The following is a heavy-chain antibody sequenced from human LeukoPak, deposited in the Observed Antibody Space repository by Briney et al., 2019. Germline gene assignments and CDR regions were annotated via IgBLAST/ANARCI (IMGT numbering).Heavy chain of an antibody. J-gene: IGHJ5*01. D-gene: IGHD4/OR15-4a*01. Sequence: PSETLSLTCTVSAASISSSSHHWGWIRQFSGKGLEWIGSVYYGRTTYYSPSLDSRVTISLDTSANQFSLQLNSVTAADTAVYYCVRHDGRGGATMGAFDSWGQGSLVTVSS. CDR2: VYYGRTT. CDR3: VRHDGRGGATMGAFDS. CDR1: AASISSSSHH. V-gene: IGHV4-39*01.